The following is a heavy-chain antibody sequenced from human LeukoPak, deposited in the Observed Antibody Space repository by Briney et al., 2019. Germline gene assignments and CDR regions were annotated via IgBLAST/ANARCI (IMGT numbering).Heavy chain of an antibody. CDR1: GYSFTSYW. V-gene: IGHV5-51*01. Sequence: GESLKISCKGSGYSFTSYWIGWVRQMPGKGLAWMGIIYPGDSDTRYSPSFQGQVTISADKSISTAYLQWSSLKASDTAMYYCASQVGDSSLVDAFDIWGQGTMVTVSS. CDR2: IYPGDSDT. CDR3: ASQVGDSSLVDAFDI. J-gene: IGHJ3*02. D-gene: IGHD4-17*01.